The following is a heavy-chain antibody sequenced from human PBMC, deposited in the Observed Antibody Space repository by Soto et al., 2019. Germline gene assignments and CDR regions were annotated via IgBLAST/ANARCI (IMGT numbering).Heavy chain of an antibody. CDR2: ISSSGNST. J-gene: IGHJ6*02. D-gene: IGHD6-13*01. V-gene: IGHV3-23*01. CDR3: ARKNEAAAAAYYYYGMDV. Sequence: GGSLRLSCAASGFTFSSYAMSWVRQAPGKGLEWVSDISSSGNSTYYADSVKGRFTISRDNAKNTLYLQMNSLRAEDTAVYYCARKNEAAAAAYYYYGMDVWGQGT. CDR1: GFTFSSYA.